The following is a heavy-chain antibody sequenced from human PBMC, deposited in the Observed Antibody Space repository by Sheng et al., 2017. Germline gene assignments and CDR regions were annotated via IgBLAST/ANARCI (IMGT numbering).Heavy chain of an antibody. D-gene: IGHD1-26*01. V-gene: IGHV3-30*09. CDR1: GFTFRNYA. Sequence: QVQLVESGGGVVQPGRSLRLSCAASGFTFRNYAIHWVRQAPGKGLEWLAVVAYDGSSEFYADSVKGRFAISRDNSKSTLYLQMNSLKTEDTAVYHCARGSMVGTKLPFDYWGQGTLVTVSS. J-gene: IGHJ4*02. CDR2: VAYDGSSE. CDR3: ARGSMVGTKLPFDY.